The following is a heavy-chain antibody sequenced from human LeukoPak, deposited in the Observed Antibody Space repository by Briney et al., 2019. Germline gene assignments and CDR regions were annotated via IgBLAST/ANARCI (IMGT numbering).Heavy chain of an antibody. CDR3: ARDLRSIAADWFDP. Sequence: SETLSLTCTVSGGSISSYYWSWMRQSPGKGLEWIGYIYYSGSTNYNPSLKSRVTISVDTSKNQFSLKLSSVTAADTAVYYCARDLRSIAADWFDPWGQGTLVTVSS. D-gene: IGHD6-13*01. CDR1: GGSISSYY. CDR2: IYYSGST. V-gene: IGHV4-59*01. J-gene: IGHJ5*02.